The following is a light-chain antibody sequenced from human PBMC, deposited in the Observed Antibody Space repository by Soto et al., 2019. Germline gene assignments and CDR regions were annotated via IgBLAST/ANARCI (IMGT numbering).Light chain of an antibody. CDR3: QQYGSSRT. Sequence: EIVLTQSPGTLSLSPGEGATLSCRASQTISSGSLAWYQQKPGQPPRLLIYGGSSRAAGIPDRFSGSGSGTDFSLTISRLEPEDFAVYYCQQYGSSRTFGQGTKGDIK. V-gene: IGKV3-20*01. CDR2: GGS. CDR1: QTISSGS. J-gene: IGKJ1*01.